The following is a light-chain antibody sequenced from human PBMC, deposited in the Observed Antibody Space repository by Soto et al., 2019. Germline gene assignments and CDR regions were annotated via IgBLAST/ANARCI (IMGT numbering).Light chain of an antibody. CDR3: QQSYSTPYT. J-gene: IGKJ2*01. CDR2: AAS. CDR1: QSISRY. Sequence: DIQMTQSPSALSASVGDRVTITCRASQSISRYLNWYQHKVGIAPKLLIYAASSLQSGVPPRFSGSGSGTDFTLTISSLQSEDFATYYCQQSYSTPYTFVQGTKLEI. V-gene: IGKV1-39*01.